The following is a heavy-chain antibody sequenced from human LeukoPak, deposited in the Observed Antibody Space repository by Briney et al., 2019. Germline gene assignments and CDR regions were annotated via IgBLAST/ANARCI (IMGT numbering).Heavy chain of an antibody. CDR2: IIPVLQIV. V-gene: IGHV1-69*04. CDR1: GYTFNSYA. Sequence: SVKVSCKASGYTFNSYAISWVRQAPGQGLEWVGRIIPVLQIVDYARKFQGRVTITADKSTSTAYMDLGRLTSDDTAIYYCARDGQLGSHGFSPYGMDVWGQGTTVAVSS. J-gene: IGHJ6*02. D-gene: IGHD3-10*01. CDR3: ARDGQLGSHGFSPYGMDV.